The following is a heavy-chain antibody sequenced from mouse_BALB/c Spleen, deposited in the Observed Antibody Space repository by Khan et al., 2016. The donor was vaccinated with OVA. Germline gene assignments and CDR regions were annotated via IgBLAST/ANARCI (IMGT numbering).Heavy chain of an antibody. D-gene: IGHD2-3*01. Sequence: VQLQESGAELARPGTSVKLSCKASGYTFTDYNINWVKQRTGQGLEWIGEIYPGSGNTYYSEKFKGKATLTADKSSSTAYMQLSSLTSEDSAVYFCASRWGAWFTYWGQGTLVTVSA. V-gene: IGHV1-77*01. CDR1: GYTFTDYN. CDR3: ASRWGAWFTY. J-gene: IGHJ3*01. CDR2: IYPGSGNT.